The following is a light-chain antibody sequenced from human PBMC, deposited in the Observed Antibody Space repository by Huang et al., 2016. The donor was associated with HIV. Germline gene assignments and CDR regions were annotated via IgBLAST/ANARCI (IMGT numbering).Light chain of an antibody. CDR2: GAS. CDR3: QKYSNDPRA. J-gene: IGKJ1*01. V-gene: IGKV1-27*01. Sequence: DIQMTQSPSSLSASVGDRVTITCRASQGIRNFVAWYQQKPGKPPKLLIYGASTLDAGVPARFSGGGSETEFTLTIRSLQTEDVATYYCQKYSNDPRAFGQGTRVDIK. CDR1: QGIRNF.